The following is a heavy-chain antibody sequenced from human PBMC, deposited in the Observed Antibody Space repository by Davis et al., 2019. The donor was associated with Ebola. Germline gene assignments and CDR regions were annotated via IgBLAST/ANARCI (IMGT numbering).Heavy chain of an antibody. D-gene: IGHD3-3*01. J-gene: IGHJ6*02. CDR3: ARGLTRGYDFWSGDRVWGMDV. CDR1: GYTFTSYA. V-gene: IGHV1-3*01. Sequence: ASVKVSCKASGYTFTSYAMHWVRQAPGQRLEWMGWINAGNGNTKYSQKFQGRVTITRDTSASTAYMELSSLRSEDTAVYYCARGLTRGYDFWSGDRVWGMDVWGQGTTVTVSS. CDR2: INAGNGNT.